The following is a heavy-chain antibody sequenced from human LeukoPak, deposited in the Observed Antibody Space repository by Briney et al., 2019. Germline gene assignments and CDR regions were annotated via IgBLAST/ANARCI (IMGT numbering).Heavy chain of an antibody. D-gene: IGHD6-13*01. CDR3: ARDGNRIRIAAAVDWFDP. CDR2: INWNGGST. J-gene: IGHJ5*02. CDR1: GFTFSSYW. Sequence: PGGSLRLSCAASGFTFSSYWMSWVRQAPGKGLEWVSGINWNGGSTGYADSVKGRFTVSRDNAKNSLYLQMNSLRAEDTALYYCARDGNRIRIAAAVDWFDPWGQGTLVTVSS. V-gene: IGHV3-20*04.